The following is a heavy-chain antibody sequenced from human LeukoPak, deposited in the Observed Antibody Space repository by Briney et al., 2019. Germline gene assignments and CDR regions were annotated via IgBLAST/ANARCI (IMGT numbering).Heavy chain of an antibody. V-gene: IGHV3-21*01. CDR1: GFTFSSYS. D-gene: IGHD3-22*01. CDR2: ISSSSSYI. Sequence: GGSLRLSCAASGFTFSSYSMNWVRQAPGKGLEWVSSISSSSSYIYYADSVKGRFTISRDNAKNSLYLQMNSLRAEDTAVYYRASYDSSGYYQEYFQHWGQGTLVTVSS. J-gene: IGHJ1*01. CDR3: ASYDSSGYYQEYFQH.